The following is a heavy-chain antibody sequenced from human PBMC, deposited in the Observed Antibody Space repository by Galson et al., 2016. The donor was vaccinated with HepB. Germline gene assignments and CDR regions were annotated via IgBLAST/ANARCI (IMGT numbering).Heavy chain of an antibody. J-gene: IGHJ4*02. CDR1: GYTFSSYG. V-gene: IGHV1-18*01. CDR2: ISAYNGDT. CDR3: ATGPRYSGSYSPHHFDY. D-gene: IGHD1-26*01. Sequence: QSGAEVKKPGASMKVSCWASGYTFSSYGVSWVRQAPGRGLEWMGWISAYNGDTNYSQKFQSRVTLTTDTSTSTAYMELRSLRSDDTAVYYCATGPRYSGSYSPHHFDYWGQGTLVTVSS.